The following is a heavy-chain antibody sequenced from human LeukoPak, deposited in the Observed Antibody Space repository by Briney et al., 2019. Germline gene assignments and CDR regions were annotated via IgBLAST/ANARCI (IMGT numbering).Heavy chain of an antibody. CDR3: ARETSQKGAHYMDV. V-gene: IGHV4-59*01. CDR1: GNSFGDYY. D-gene: IGHD3-16*01. CDR2: IYYSGYT. J-gene: IGHJ6*03. Sequence: SETLSLACTVSGNSFGDYYWSWIRQPPGKGLEWIGDIYYSGYTNYNPSLKSRVTISVDTSKNQFSLKLRSVTAADTAVYYCARETSQKGAHYMDVWGKGTTVTISS.